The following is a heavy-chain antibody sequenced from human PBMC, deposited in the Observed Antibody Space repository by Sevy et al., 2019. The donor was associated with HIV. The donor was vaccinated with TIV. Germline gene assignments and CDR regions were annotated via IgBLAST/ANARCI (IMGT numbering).Heavy chain of an antibody. J-gene: IGHJ4*02. CDR2: IKEDDTVK. Sequence: GGSLRLSCAASGFSLETYWMNWVRQAPGKPLEWVANIKEDDTVKYYVDSVMGRFTIFRDNGRNLVYLVMNNLRVEDTALYYCVRAIQSEGSFWGQGTLVTVSS. V-gene: IGHV3-7*04. CDR3: VRAIQSEGSF. CDR1: GFSLETYW. D-gene: IGHD2-2*02.